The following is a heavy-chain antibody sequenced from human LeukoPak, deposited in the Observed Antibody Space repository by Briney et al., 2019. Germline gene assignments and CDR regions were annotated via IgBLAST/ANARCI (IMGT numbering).Heavy chain of an antibody. V-gene: IGHV1-69*05. CDR3: ARGGVVVVPAAPQHWFDP. CDR2: IIPIFGTA. D-gene: IGHD2-2*01. CDR1: GVTFSSYA. J-gene: IGHJ5*02. Sequence: SVKVSCKASGVTFSSYAISWVRQAPGQGLEWMGGIIPIFGTANYAQKFQGRVTITTDESTSTAYMELNSLRSEDTAVYYCARGGVVVVPAAPQHWFDPWGQGTLVTVSS.